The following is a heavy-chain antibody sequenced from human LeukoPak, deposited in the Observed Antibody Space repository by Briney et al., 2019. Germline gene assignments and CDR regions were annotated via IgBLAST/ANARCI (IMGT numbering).Heavy chain of an antibody. D-gene: IGHD3-22*01. CDR1: GGSISSSSYY. V-gene: IGHV4-39*07. CDR2: IYYSGST. Sequence: SETLSLTCTVSGGSISSSSYYWGWIRQPPGKGLEWIGSIYYSGSTYYNPSLKSRVTISVDTSKNQFSLKLSSVTAADTAVYYCARYYDRSGYWSTPHFDYWGQGTLVTVSS. CDR3: ARYYDRSGYWSTPHFDY. J-gene: IGHJ4*02.